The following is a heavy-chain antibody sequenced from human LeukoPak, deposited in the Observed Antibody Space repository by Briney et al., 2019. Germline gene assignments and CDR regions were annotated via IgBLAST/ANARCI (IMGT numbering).Heavy chain of an antibody. Sequence: SETLSLTCAVYGGSFSGYYWSWIRQPPGKGLEWIGEINHSGSTNYNPSLKSRVTMSVDTSKNRFSLKLSSVTAADTAVYYCARGVSIAALKPFDYWGQGTLVTVSS. V-gene: IGHV4-34*01. D-gene: IGHD6-6*01. CDR1: GGSFSGYY. J-gene: IGHJ4*02. CDR2: INHSGST. CDR3: ARGVSIAALKPFDY.